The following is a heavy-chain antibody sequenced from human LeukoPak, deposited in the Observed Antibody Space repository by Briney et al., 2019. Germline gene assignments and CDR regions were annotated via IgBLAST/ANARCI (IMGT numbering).Heavy chain of an antibody. D-gene: IGHD4-23*01. J-gene: IGHJ5*02. CDR3: AKESSWGTVVTPGGLSA. Sequence: GGSLRLSCAASGFTFSTYAMSWVRQAPGKGLEWVSAISGSGGTTYYADSVKGRFTISRDNSKNTLYLQMSSLRDDDTAVYYCAKESSWGTVVTPGGLSAWGQGTLVTVSS. V-gene: IGHV3-23*01. CDR1: GFTFSTYA. CDR2: ISGSGGTT.